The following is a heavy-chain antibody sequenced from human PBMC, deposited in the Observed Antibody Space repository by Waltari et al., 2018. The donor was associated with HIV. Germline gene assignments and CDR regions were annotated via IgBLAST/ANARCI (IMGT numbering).Heavy chain of an antibody. V-gene: IGHV1-8*01. J-gene: IGHJ4*02. D-gene: IGHD3-9*01. CDR1: GYTFTSYD. CDR3: ARGIPAGRYETLTGQDY. Sequence: QVQLVQSGAEVKTPGASVKVPCKASGYTFTSYDINRVRQAPVQGLEWMGWRNPNSGNTGYAQKFQGRVTMTRNASITTAYMELSSLRSEDTAVYFCARGIPAGRYETLTGQDYWGQGTLVTVSS. CDR2: RNPNSGNT.